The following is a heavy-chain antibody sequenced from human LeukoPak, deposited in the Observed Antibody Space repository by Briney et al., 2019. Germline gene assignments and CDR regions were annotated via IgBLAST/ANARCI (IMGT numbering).Heavy chain of an antibody. Sequence: SETLSLTCAVYGGSFSGYYWSWIRQPPGKGLEWIGEINHSGSTNYNPSLKSRVTISVDTSKNQFSLKLSSVTAADTAMYYCARGPLITFGGVIVGYFDYWGQGTLVTVSS. CDR3: ARGPLITFGGVIVGYFDY. CDR2: INHSGST. J-gene: IGHJ4*02. V-gene: IGHV4-34*01. D-gene: IGHD3-16*02. CDR1: GGSFSGYY.